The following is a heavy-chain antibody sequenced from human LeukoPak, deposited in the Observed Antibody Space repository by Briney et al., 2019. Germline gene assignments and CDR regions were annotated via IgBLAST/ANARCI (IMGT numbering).Heavy chain of an antibody. CDR2: IDPSDSYT. J-gene: IGHJ6*04. CDR3: AVVPADLYYYYGMDV. CDR1: GYSFTSYW. V-gene: IGHV5-10-1*01. Sequence: GESLRISCKGSGYSFTSYWISWVRQMPGKGLEWMGRIDPSDSYTNYSPSFQGHVTISADKSISTVYLQWSSLKASDTAMYYCAVVPADLYYYYGMDVWGKGTTVTVSS. D-gene: IGHD2-2*01.